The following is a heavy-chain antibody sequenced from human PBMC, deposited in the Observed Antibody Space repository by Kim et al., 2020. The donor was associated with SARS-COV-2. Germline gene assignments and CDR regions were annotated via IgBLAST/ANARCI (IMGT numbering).Heavy chain of an antibody. Sequence: SVKVSCKASGGTFSSYAISWVRQAPGQGLEWMGGIIPIFGTANYAQKFQRRVTITADKSTSTAYMELSSLRSEDTAVYYCARRSGYLAAAGTNYYYGMDVWGQGTTVTVSS. CDR2: IIPIFGTA. D-gene: IGHD6-13*01. J-gene: IGHJ6*02. CDR1: GGTFSSYA. CDR3: ARRSGYLAAAGTNYYYGMDV. V-gene: IGHV1-69*06.